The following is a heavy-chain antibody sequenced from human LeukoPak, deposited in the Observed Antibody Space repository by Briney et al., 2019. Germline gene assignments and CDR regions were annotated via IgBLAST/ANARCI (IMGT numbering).Heavy chain of an antibody. V-gene: IGHV4-4*02. D-gene: IGHD1-1*01. Sequence: PGGSLRLSCAASGFTFSSYAMSWVRQPPGKGLEWIGEIYHSGSTNYNPSLKSRVTISVDKSKNQFSLKLSSVTAADTAVYYCARGAGGYRFDPWGQGTLVTVSS. CDR2: IYHSGST. J-gene: IGHJ5*02. CDR1: GFTFSSYAM. CDR3: ARGAGGYRFDP.